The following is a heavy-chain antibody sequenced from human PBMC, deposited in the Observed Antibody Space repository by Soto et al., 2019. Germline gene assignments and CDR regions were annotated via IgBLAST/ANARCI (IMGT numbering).Heavy chain of an antibody. V-gene: IGHV4-34*01. CDR1: GGSFSGYY. CDR2: INHSGST. J-gene: IGHJ5*02. Sequence: PSETLSLTCAVYGGSFSGYYWSWIRQPPGKGLEWIGEINHSGSTNYNPSLKSRVTISVDTSKNQFSLKLSSVTAADTAVYYCARRAARPKGFDPWGQGTLVTVSS. CDR3: ARRAARPKGFDP. D-gene: IGHD6-6*01.